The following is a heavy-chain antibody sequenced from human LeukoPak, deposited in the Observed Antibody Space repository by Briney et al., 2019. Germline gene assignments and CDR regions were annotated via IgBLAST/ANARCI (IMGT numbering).Heavy chain of an antibody. CDR1: GFTFSSYS. CDR3: ARGPDDACSSTSCYIGYFQH. D-gene: IGHD2-2*02. J-gene: IGHJ1*01. V-gene: IGHV3-21*01. Sequence: GGSLRLSCAASGFTFSSYSMNWVRRAPGKGLEWFPSFSSSRSYIYYADSVKGRFTISRDNAKNSLYLQMNSLRAEDTAVYYCARGPDDACSSTSCYIGYFQHWGQGTLVTVSS. CDR2: FSSSRSYI.